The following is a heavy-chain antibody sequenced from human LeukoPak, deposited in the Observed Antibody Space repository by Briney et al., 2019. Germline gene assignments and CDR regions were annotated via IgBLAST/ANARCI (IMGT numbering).Heavy chain of an antibody. Sequence: GGSLRLSCAASGFTFSTYWMSWVRQAPGKGLEWVASINPDGTTEHYVDSVKGRFTVSRDNAKNSLSLQMNTLRVEDTAVYHCAKLIREVTTYDYWGPGALVTVSS. J-gene: IGHJ4*02. D-gene: IGHD1-1*01. V-gene: IGHV3-7*01. CDR1: GFTFSTYW. CDR2: INPDGTTE. CDR3: AKLIREVTTYDY.